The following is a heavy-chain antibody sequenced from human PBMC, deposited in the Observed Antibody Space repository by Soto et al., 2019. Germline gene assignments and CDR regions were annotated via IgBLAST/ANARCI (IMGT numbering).Heavy chain of an antibody. D-gene: IGHD3-16*01. CDR3: ASSLWPLYYFDY. J-gene: IGHJ4*02. Sequence: QVQLVQSGAEVKKPGASVKVSCKASGYTFTGYYMHWVRQAPGQGLEWMGWINPNSGGTNYAQKFQGLVTMTRDTSISAANMELSRLRSDDTAVYYGASSLWPLYYFDYWGQGTLVTVSS. CDR2: INPNSGGT. V-gene: IGHV1-2*04. CDR1: GYTFTGYY.